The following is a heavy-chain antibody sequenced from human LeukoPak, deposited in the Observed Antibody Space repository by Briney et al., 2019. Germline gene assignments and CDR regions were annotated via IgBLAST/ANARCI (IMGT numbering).Heavy chain of an antibody. CDR2: IHTSAST. J-gene: IGHJ3*02. D-gene: IGHD3-22*01. Sequence: SETLSLTCSVSGASIRSYSWSWLRQPAGKGLEWIGRIHTSASTEYNPSLKSRVTMSVDTSKNQFSLKLNPVTAADTAVYFCARDDNSEYSDDAFDIWGQGTLVTVSS. V-gene: IGHV4-4*07. CDR1: GASIRSYS. CDR3: ARDDNSEYSDDAFDI.